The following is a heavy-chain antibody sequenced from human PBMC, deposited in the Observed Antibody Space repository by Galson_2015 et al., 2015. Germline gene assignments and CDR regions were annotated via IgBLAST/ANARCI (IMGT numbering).Heavy chain of an antibody. CDR3: ARDYYDSSGYRFDAFDI. V-gene: IGHV4-31*03. CDR1: GGSISSGGYC. D-gene: IGHD3-22*01. Sequence: PLSLTCTVSGGSISSGGYCWSWIRQYPGKGLEWIGYIYYSGSTYYNPSLKSRVTISVDTSKDQFSLKLSSVTAADTAVYYCARDYYDSSGYRFDAFDIWGQGTMVAVSS. CDR2: IYYSGST. J-gene: IGHJ3*02.